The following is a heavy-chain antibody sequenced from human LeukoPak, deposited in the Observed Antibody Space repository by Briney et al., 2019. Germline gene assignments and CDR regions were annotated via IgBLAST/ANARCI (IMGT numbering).Heavy chain of an antibody. D-gene: IGHD6-13*01. J-gene: IGHJ4*02. Sequence: ASVKVSCKASGYTFTGYYMHWVRQAPGQGLEWMGWINPNSGGTNYAQKFQGRVTMTRDTSISTAYMELSRLRSDDTAVYYCAKGRIAAARTSDYWGQGTLVTVSS. V-gene: IGHV1-2*02. CDR2: INPNSGGT. CDR3: AKGRIAAARTSDY. CDR1: GYTFTGYY.